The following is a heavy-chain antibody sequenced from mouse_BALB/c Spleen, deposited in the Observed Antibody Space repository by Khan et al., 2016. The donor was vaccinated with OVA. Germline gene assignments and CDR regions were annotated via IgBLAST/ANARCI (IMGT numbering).Heavy chain of an antibody. CDR3: AIYHGYFDV. J-gene: IGHJ1*01. Sequence: VQLKESGPDLVKPGASVKISCQASGYSFTGYYIHWVKQSHGKSLEWIGRVNPNNGGTSYNQKFKGKAILTVDKSSNTAYMELRSLTSEDSAVYSCAIYHGYFDVWGAGTTVTVSS. CDR1: GYSFTGYY. CDR2: VNPNNGGT. V-gene: IGHV1-26*01. D-gene: IGHD1-1*01.